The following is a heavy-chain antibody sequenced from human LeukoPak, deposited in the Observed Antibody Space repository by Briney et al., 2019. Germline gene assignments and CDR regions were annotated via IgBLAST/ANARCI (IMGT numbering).Heavy chain of an antibody. CDR1: GYTFTSYD. Sequence: ASVKVSCKASGYTFTSYDINWVRQATGQGLEWMGWMNPNSGNTGYAQKFQGRVTMTRSTSISTAYMELSSLRSEDTAVYYCARGSAPNVRGSHYYYYYYMDVWGKGTTVTVSS. V-gene: IGHV1-8*01. J-gene: IGHJ6*03. D-gene: IGHD3-16*01. CDR2: MNPNSGNT. CDR3: ARGSAPNVRGSHYYYYYYMDV.